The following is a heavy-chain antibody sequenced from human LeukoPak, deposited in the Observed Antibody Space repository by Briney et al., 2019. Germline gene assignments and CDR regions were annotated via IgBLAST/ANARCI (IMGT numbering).Heavy chain of an antibody. D-gene: IGHD2-8*01. V-gene: IGHV3-23*01. CDR3: AKDTSIGRYCTNGVCSPFDY. CDR1: GFTFSSYA. CDR2: ISDSGGST. Sequence: GGSLRLSCAASGFTFSSYAMSWVRQAPGKGLEWISAISDSGGSTYDADSVKGRFTISRDNPKNTLYLQMNSLRAEDTAVYYCAKDTSIGRYCTNGVCSPFDYWGQGTLVTVSS. J-gene: IGHJ4*02.